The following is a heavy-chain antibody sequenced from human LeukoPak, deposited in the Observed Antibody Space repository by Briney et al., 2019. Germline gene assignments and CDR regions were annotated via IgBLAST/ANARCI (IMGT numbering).Heavy chain of an antibody. D-gene: IGHD1-26*01. CDR3: ARAGGSDPVNWFDP. V-gene: IGHV4-34*01. CDR2: INHSGST. Sequence: SETLSLTCAVYGGSFSGYYWSWIRQPPGKGLEWIGEINHSGSTNYNPSLKSRVTISVDTSKNQFSLKLSSVTAADTAVYHCARAGGSDPVNWFDPWGQGTLVTVSS. CDR1: GGSFSGYY. J-gene: IGHJ5*02.